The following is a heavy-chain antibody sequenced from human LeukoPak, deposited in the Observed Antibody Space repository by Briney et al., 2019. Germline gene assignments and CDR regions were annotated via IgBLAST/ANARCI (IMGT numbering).Heavy chain of an antibody. J-gene: IGHJ4*02. V-gene: IGHV3-7*01. Sequence: PGTSLRLSCAASGFTFSDYEMNWVRQAPGKGLEWVANIKQDGSEKYYGESVKGRFIISRDNAKKSLYLQMNSLRVEDTAVYYCARESPSGDIGGAVYWGQGSLVAVSS. CDR1: GFTFSDYE. D-gene: IGHD6-13*01. CDR2: IKQDGSEK. CDR3: ARESPSGDIGGAVY.